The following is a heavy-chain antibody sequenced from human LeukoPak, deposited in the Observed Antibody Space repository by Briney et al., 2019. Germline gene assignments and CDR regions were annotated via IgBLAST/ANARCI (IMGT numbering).Heavy chain of an antibody. J-gene: IGHJ4*02. CDR3: AKQPEGDNSSSWYLMPFDY. V-gene: IGHV3-30*02. CDR1: GFTFSSYG. D-gene: IGHD6-13*01. Sequence: GGSLRLSCAASGFTFSSYGMHWVRQAPGKGLEWVAFIRYDGSNKYYADSVKSRFTISRDNSKNTLYLQMNSLRAEDTAVYYCAKQPEGDNSSSWYLMPFDYWGQGTLVTVSS. CDR2: IRYDGSNK.